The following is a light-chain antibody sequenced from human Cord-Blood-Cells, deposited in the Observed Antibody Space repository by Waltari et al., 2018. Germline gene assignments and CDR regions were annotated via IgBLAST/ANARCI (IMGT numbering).Light chain of an antibody. CDR1: QSVSSY. V-gene: IGKV3-11*01. Sequence: EIVLTQYPATLSLSPGERATLSCRASQSVSSYLAWYQQKPGQAPRLPIYDASNRATGIPARFSGSGSGTDFTLTISSLEPEDFAVYYCQQRSNWPRTFGQGTKVEIK. J-gene: IGKJ1*01. CDR2: DAS. CDR3: QQRSNWPRT.